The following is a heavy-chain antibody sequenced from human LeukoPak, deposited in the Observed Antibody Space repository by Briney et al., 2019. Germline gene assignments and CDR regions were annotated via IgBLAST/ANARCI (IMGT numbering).Heavy chain of an antibody. CDR2: ITSSSTYI. Sequence: GGSLRLSCAASGFTFSSYSMIWVRQAPGKGLEWVSSITSSSTYIYYADSLKGRFTISRDNAKNSLYLQMNSLTAEDTAVHYCARVEPGNGYFDYWGQGTLVTVSS. CDR3: ARVEPGNGYFDY. CDR1: GFTFSSYS. V-gene: IGHV3-21*01. J-gene: IGHJ4*02. D-gene: IGHD2-8*01.